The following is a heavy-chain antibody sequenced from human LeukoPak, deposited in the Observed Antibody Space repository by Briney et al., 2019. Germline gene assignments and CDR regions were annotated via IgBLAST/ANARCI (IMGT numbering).Heavy chain of an antibody. CDR1: GGSFSGYY. V-gene: IGHV4-34*01. CDR3: ARETPLIAVAGTFDY. Sequence: PSETLSLTCAVYGGSFSGYYWSWIRQPPGKGLEWIGEINHSGSTNYNPSLKSRVTISVDTSKNQFSLKLSSVTAADTAVYYCARETPLIAVAGTFDYWGQETLVTVSS. CDR2: INHSGST. D-gene: IGHD6-19*01. J-gene: IGHJ4*02.